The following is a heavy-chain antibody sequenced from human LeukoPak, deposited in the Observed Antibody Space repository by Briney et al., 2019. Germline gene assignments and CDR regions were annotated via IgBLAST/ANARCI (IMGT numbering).Heavy chain of an antibody. CDR2: INHSGST. CDR3: ARVGSMKFDY. D-gene: IGHD2/OR15-2a*01. V-gene: IGHV4-34*01. J-gene: IGHJ4*02. Sequence: SETLSLTCAVYGGSFSGYYWSWIRQPPRQGLEWIGEINHSGSTNYNPSLKSRVTISVDTSKNQFSLKLSSVTAADTAVYYCARVGSMKFDYWGQGTLVTVSS. CDR1: GGSFSGYY.